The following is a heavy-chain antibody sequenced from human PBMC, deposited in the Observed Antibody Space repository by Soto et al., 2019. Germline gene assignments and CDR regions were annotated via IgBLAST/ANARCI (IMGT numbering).Heavy chain of an antibody. Sequence: QVQLQESGXGLXXXSXXXSLTXXXSXXXXXXXXXSWFRQPPGKGLEWIGYIYYTGTTNYFPSLKRRATISVDTSKNQFSLNLTSVTAADTAVXYCAXLGDXXQAFDYWGQGTLVTVSS. J-gene: IGHJ4*02. V-gene: IGHV4-59*08. D-gene: IGHD2-21*01. CDR3: AXLGDXXQAFDY. CDR2: IYYTGTT. CDR1: XXXXXXXX.